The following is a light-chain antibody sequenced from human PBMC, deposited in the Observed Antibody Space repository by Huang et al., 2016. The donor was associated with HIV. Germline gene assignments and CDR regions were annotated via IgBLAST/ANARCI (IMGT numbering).Light chain of an antibody. CDR3: QHYDNWPPWT. CDR1: QGVSNN. Sequence: EIVMTQSPATLSVSPGERATLSCRASQGVSNNRGWYQQKPGQTPRLLIHGASTRATGIPPKFSGRGSGTDFTLTITSFQPEDSAVYYCQHYDNWPPWTFGPGTQVEI. CDR2: GAS. J-gene: IGKJ1*01. V-gene: IGKV3D-15*01.